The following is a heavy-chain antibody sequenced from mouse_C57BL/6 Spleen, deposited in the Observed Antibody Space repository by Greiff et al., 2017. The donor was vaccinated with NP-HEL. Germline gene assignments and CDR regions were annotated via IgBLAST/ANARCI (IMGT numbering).Heavy chain of an antibody. J-gene: IGHJ4*01. CDR1: GFNIKDYY. Sequence: VQLQQSGAELVRPGASVKLSCTASGFNIKDYYMHWVKQRPEQGLEWIGRIDPEDGDTEYAPKFQGKATMTADTSSNTAYLQLSSLTSEDTAVYYCTFIYYGNYYAMDYWGQGTSVTVSS. CDR2: IDPEDGDT. V-gene: IGHV14-1*01. D-gene: IGHD2-1*01. CDR3: TFIYYGNYYAMDY.